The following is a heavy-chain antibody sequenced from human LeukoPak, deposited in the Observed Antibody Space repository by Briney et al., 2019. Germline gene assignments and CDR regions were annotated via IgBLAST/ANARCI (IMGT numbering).Heavy chain of an antibody. Sequence: PGGSLRLSCVVSGITFSSYAMSWVRQAPGKGPEWLSGISSSGATTYHADAVRGRFIISRDNSKNTLYLQMNSLRAEDTAAYYCAVANPYTSGWYYFDYWGQGTLVTVSS. CDR2: ISSSGATT. J-gene: IGHJ4*02. V-gene: IGHV3-23*01. D-gene: IGHD6-19*01. CDR3: AVANPYTSGWYYFDY. CDR1: GITFSSYA.